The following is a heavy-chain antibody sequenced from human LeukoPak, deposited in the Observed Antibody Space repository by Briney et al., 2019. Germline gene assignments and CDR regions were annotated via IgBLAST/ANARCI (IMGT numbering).Heavy chain of an antibody. J-gene: IGHJ4*02. V-gene: IGHV4-59*08. CDR2: IYYSGST. CDR3: ARLHSSGWYFDY. Sequence: SETLSLTCTVSGGSISSYYWSWIRQPPGKGLEWIGYIYYSGSTNYNPSLKSRATISVDTSKNQFSLKLSSVTAADTAVYYCARLHSSGWYFDYWGQGTLVTVSS. D-gene: IGHD6-19*01. CDR1: GGSISSYY.